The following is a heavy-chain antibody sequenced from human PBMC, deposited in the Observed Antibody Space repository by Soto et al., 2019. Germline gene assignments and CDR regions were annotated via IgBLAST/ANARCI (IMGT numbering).Heavy chain of an antibody. Sequence: AASVKVSCKASADTFRNYAISWVRQAPGQRLEWMGGSIASFGTANYAQKFQGRVTITADTSANTGYLELISLRSEDTAVYYCASSKYDSSAYYYSYLGLWGRGTLVSDSS. J-gene: IGHJ2*01. CDR2: SIASFGTA. CDR3: ASSKYDSSAYYYSYLGL. V-gene: IGHV1-69*06. D-gene: IGHD3-22*01. CDR1: ADTFRNYA.